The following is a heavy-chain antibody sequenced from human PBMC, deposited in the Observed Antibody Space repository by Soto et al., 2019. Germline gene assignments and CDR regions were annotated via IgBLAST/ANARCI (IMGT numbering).Heavy chain of an antibody. CDR1: GFTFSSYA. Sequence: GGSLRLSCAAPGFTFSSYAMHWVRQAPGKGLEWVAVISYDGSNKYYADSVKGRFTISRDNSKNTLYLQMNSLRAEDTAVYYCERDSGWFRDCLVYWGQGTLVTVSS. CDR2: ISYDGSNK. J-gene: IGHJ4*02. CDR3: ERDSGWFRDCLVY. V-gene: IGHV3-30-3*01. D-gene: IGHD6-19*01.